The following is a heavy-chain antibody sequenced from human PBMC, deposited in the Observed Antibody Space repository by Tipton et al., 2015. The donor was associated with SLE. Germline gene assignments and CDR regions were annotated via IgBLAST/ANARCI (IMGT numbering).Heavy chain of an antibody. CDR3: AGVSRDAFEI. CDR1: GGSIASSSES. J-gene: IGHJ3*02. Sequence: GLVKPSETLSLSCTVSGGSIASSSESWDWIRQSPGKGLEWIGTIYYSGSTNYNPSLQSRITMSVDTSKNQYSLKLSSVTAADTAVYYCAGVSRDAFEIWGQGTMVTVSS. CDR2: IYYSGST. V-gene: IGHV4-39*07. D-gene: IGHD5/OR15-5a*01.